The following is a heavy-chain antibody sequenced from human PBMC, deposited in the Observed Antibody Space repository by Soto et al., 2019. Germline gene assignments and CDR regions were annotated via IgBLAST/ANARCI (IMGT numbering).Heavy chain of an antibody. V-gene: IGHV3-33*01. Sequence: QVQLVESGGGVVQPGRSLRLSCAASRFAFSDYGMHWVRQAPGKGLEWVAVIWSDGSKKYYAESLRGRFTISRDNSKNXLYLQLQSLRAEDTGVYYCARQDYYGSGTILTVDYWGQGTLVNVSS. CDR1: RFAFSDYG. CDR2: IWSDGSKK. J-gene: IGHJ4*02. D-gene: IGHD3-10*01. CDR3: ARQDYYGSGTILTVDY.